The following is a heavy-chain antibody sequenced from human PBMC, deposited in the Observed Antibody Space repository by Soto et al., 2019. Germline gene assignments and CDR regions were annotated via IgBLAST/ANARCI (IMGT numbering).Heavy chain of an antibody. Sequence: QVQLVQSGAEVKKPGASVKVSCKASGYTFTSYDVNWVRQATGQGLEWMGWMNPNRGNTGYAQKFQGRVTMTRNTSISTAYMELSGLRSEATAVYYCARELTMIVDNWGQGTLVAVSS. J-gene: IGHJ4*02. CDR3: ARELTMIVDN. V-gene: IGHV1-8*01. CDR2: MNPNRGNT. CDR1: GYTFTSYD. D-gene: IGHD3-22*01.